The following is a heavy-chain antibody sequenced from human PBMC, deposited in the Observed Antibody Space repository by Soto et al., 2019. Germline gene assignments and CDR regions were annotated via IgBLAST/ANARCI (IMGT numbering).Heavy chain of an antibody. D-gene: IGHD5-12*01. J-gene: IGHJ6*03. CDR3: ATETKWLRLKSRYYYYYMDV. Sequence: ASVKVSCKASGYTLTELSVHWVRQAPGKGLEWMGGFDPEDGETIYAQKFQGRVTMTEDTSTDTAYMELSSLRSEDTAVYYCATETKWLRLKSRYYYYYMDVWGKGTTVTVSS. CDR1: GYTLTELS. V-gene: IGHV1-24*01. CDR2: FDPEDGET.